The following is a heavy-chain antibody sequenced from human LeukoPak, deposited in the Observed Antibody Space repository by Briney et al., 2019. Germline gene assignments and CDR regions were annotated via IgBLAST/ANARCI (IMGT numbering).Heavy chain of an antibody. J-gene: IGHJ5*02. CDR2: VNHSGST. CDR3: ARVYCSSTSCYYGGNWFDP. Sequence: SETLSLTCAVYGGSFSGYYWSWIRQPPGKGLEWIGEVNHSGSTNYNPSLKSRVTISVDTSKNQFSLKLSSVTAADTAVYYCARVYCSSTSCYYGGNWFDPWGQGTLVTVSS. D-gene: IGHD2-2*01. CDR1: GGSFSGYY. V-gene: IGHV4-34*01.